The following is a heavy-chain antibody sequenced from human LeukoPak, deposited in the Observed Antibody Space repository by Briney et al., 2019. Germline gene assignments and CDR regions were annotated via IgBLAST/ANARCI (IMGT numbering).Heavy chain of an antibody. CDR3: ARDAHTNVRGAFNI. CDR1: GFTFSSYW. V-gene: IGHV3-7*01. J-gene: IGHJ3*02. CDR2: IKEDGSEK. Sequence: PGGSLRLSCAASGFTFSSYWMSWVRQAPGKGLEWVANIKEDGSEKYYVDSVKGRFTISRDNAKNSLYLQMNSLRAEDTAVYYCARDAHTNVRGAFNIWGQGTMVTVSS. D-gene: IGHD1-1*01.